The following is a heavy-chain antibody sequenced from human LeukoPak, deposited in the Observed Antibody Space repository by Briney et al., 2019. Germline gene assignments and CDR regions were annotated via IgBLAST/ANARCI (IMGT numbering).Heavy chain of an antibody. CDR1: GGTFSSYA. J-gene: IGHJ6*03. D-gene: IGHD6-13*01. Sequence: ASVKVSCKASGGTFSSYAISWVRQAPGQGLEWMGRIIPIFGTANYAQKFQGRVTITTDESTSTAYMELSSLRSEDTAVYYCARDGRVGSSWYYYYYMGVWGKGTTVTVSS. CDR3: ARDGRVGSSWYYYYYMGV. CDR2: IIPIFGTA. V-gene: IGHV1-69*05.